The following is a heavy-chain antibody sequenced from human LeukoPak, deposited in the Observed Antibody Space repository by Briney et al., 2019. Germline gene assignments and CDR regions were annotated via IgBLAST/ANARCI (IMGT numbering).Heavy chain of an antibody. D-gene: IGHD6-13*01. Sequence: SETLSLTCTVSGGSISSSSYYWGWIRQPPGKGLEWIGRIYYSGSTYYNPSLKSRVTISVDTSKNQFSLKLSSVTAADTAVYYCARGWWGSSWYGTRYYFDYWGQGTLVTVSS. CDR3: ARGWWGSSWYGTRYYFDY. CDR2: IYYSGST. V-gene: IGHV4-39*07. J-gene: IGHJ4*02. CDR1: GGSISSSSYY.